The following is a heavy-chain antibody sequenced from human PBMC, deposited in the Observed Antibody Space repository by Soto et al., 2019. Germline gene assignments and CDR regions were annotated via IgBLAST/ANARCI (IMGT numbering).Heavy chain of an antibody. CDR2: ISYDGSNK. CDR1: GFTLSSFE. D-gene: IGHD2-15*01. J-gene: IGHJ5*02. Sequence: VQLLESGGDLVQPGGSLRLSCAASGFTLSSFEMSWVRQAPGKGLEWVAVISYDGSNKYYADSVKGRFTISRDNSKNTLYLQMNSLRAEDTAVYYCAKDPSGGMTNWFDPWGQGTLVTVSS. CDR3: AKDPSGGMTNWFDP. V-gene: IGHV3-30*18.